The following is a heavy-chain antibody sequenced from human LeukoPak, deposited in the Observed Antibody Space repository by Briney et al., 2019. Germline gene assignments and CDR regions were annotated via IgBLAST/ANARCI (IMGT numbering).Heavy chain of an antibody. CDR1: GFTVSSNY. D-gene: IGHD6-13*01. CDR2: IKQDGSEK. V-gene: IGHV3-7*01. J-gene: IGHJ2*01. CDR3: ARGRSVIAAADNWYFDL. Sequence: GGSLRLSCASSGFTVSSNYMSWVRQAPGKGLEWVANIKQDGSEKYYVDSVKGRFTISRDNAKNSLYLQMNSLRAEDTAVYYCARGRSVIAAADNWYFDLWGRGTLVTVSS.